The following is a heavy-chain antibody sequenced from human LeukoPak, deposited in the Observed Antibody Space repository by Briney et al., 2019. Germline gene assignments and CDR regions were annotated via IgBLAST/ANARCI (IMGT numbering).Heavy chain of an antibody. CDR1: GYTFTSYY. Sequence: ASVKVSCKASGYTFTSYYVLWVRQAPGQGLEWMGWVSAYNGKTNYAQSLQDRVTMTTDTSTSTVYMELRSLRSDDTALYYCARGDTFLPTHYFDPWGQGTLVTVSS. CDR3: ARGDTFLPTHYFDP. D-gene: IGHD2/OR15-2a*01. V-gene: IGHV1-18*04. CDR2: VSAYNGKT. J-gene: IGHJ5*02.